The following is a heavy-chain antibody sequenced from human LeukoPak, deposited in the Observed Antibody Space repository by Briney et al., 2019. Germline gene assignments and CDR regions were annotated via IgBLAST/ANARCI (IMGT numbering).Heavy chain of an antibody. Sequence: SVKVSCKASGGTFSSYAISWVRQAPGQGLEWMGRIIPILGIANYAQKFQGRVTITADKSTSTAYMELSSLRSEDTAVYYCARHPSPNDAFDIWGQGTMVTVSS. V-gene: IGHV1-69*04. J-gene: IGHJ3*02. CDR1: GGTFSSYA. CDR3: ARHPSPNDAFDI. CDR2: IIPILGIA.